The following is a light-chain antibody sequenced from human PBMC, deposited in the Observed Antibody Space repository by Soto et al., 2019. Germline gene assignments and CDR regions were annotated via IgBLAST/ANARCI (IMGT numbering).Light chain of an antibody. CDR1: SSDVGSYNL. Sequence: QSVLTQPASVSGSPGQSITISCTGTSSDVGSYNLVSWYQQHPGKAPKLMIYEGSKRPSGVSHRFSGSKSGNTASLTISGLQAEDEADYYCCSYAGSRNLVVFGGGTKLTVL. J-gene: IGLJ2*01. CDR3: CSYAGSRNLVV. V-gene: IGLV2-23*03. CDR2: EGS.